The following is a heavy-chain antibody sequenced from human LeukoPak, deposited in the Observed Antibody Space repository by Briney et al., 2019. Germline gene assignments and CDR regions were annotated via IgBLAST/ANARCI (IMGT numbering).Heavy chain of an antibody. V-gene: IGHV3-66*04. CDR2: IFAGGTT. Sequence: GGSLRLSCAASGFTVNTYAMSWVRQAPGKGLEWVSVIFAGGTTNYADSVKGRFIISRDNSKNTLYLQMNSLRAEDTAVYYCARQQLASFDYWGQGILVTISS. CDR1: GFTVNTYA. J-gene: IGHJ4*02. CDR3: ARQQLASFDY. D-gene: IGHD6-13*01.